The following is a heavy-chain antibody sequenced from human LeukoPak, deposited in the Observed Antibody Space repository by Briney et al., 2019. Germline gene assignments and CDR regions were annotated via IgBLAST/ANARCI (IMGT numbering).Heavy chain of an antibody. CDR1: GYSFTSYW. J-gene: IGHJ3*02. Sequence: GETLKISFKGSGYSFTSYWIGWVRQMPGKGLEWMGIIYPGDSDTRYSPSFQGQVTISADKSISTTYLQWSSLKASDTAMYYCARRTGAVVTHFDIWGQGTMVTVSS. CDR3: ARRTGAVVTHFDI. D-gene: IGHD4-23*01. V-gene: IGHV5-51*01. CDR2: IYPGDSDT.